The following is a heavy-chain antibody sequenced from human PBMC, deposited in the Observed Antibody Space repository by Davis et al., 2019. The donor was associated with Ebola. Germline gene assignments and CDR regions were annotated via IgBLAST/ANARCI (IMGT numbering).Heavy chain of an antibody. CDR3: ARDYYDSNGYLYYFDS. Sequence: MPSETLSLTCTVSGGSVSSGGYYWNWIRQSPGKGLEWIGYIYYSESTDYSPSFRGRATISLDTSKNQFSLRLSSVTAADTAVYYCARDYYDSNGYLYYFDSWGQGTLVTVSS. J-gene: IGHJ4*02. CDR1: GGSVSSGGYY. CDR2: IYYSEST. V-gene: IGHV4-61*08. D-gene: IGHD3-22*01.